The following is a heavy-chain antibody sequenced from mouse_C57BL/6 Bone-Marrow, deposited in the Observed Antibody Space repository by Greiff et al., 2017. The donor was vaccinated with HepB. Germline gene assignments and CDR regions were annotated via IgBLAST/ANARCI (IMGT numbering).Heavy chain of an antibody. D-gene: IGHD2-4*01. CDR3: AIQIFDYDQVAY. CDR1: GYTFTSYW. V-gene: IGHV1-53*01. Sequence: QVQLQQPGTELVKPGASVKLSCKASGYTFTSYWMHWVKQRPGQGLEWIGNINPSNGGTNYNEKFKSKATLTVDKSSSTAYMQLSSLTSEASAVYYCAIQIFDYDQVAYWGQGTLVTVSA. J-gene: IGHJ3*01. CDR2: INPSNGGT.